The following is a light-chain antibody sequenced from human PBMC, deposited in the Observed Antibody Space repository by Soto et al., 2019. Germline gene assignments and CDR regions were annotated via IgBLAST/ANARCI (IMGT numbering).Light chain of an antibody. V-gene: IGKV1-5*01. CDR1: QSISSW. CDR3: QQYNSYSPFT. Sequence: DIQMTQSPSTLSASVGDRVTVTCRASQSISSWLAWYQQKPGKAPKLLIYDASSLESGVPSRFSGSGSGTEFTLTISSLQPDDFATYYCQQYNSYSPFTLGPGTKVDIK. J-gene: IGKJ3*01. CDR2: DAS.